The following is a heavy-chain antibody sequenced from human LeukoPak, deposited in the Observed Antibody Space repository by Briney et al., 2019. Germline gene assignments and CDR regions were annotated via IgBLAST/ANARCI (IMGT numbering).Heavy chain of an antibody. Sequence: GASVKVSCKASGYTFTSYAMHWVRQAPGQRLEWMGWINAGNGNTKYSQKFQGRVTITRDTSASTAYMELSSLGSEDTAVYYCAREGSYRAHGAFDIWGQGTMVTLSS. V-gene: IGHV1-3*01. CDR1: GYTFTSYA. CDR3: AREGSYRAHGAFDI. CDR2: INAGNGNT. J-gene: IGHJ3*02. D-gene: IGHD1-26*01.